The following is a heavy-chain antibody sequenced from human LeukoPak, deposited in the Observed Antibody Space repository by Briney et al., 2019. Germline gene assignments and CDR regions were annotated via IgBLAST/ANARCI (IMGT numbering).Heavy chain of an antibody. CDR3: ARTELDFWSGYYIDY. J-gene: IGHJ4*02. D-gene: IGHD3-3*01. CDR2: IGAYNGNT. V-gene: IGHV1-18*01. CDR1: GYTFTSYG. Sequence: GASVKVSCKASGYTFTSYGISWVRQAPGQGLEWMGWIGAYNGNTNYAQKLQGRVTMTTDTSTSTAYMELRSLRSDDTAVYYCARTELDFWSGYYIDYWGQGTLVTVSS.